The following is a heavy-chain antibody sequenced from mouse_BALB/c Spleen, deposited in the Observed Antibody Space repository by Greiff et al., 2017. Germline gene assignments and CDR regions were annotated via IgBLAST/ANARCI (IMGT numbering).Heavy chain of an antibody. D-gene: IGHD2-3*01. V-gene: IGHV3-6*02. CDR1: GYSITSGYY. J-gene: IGHJ2*01. CDR2: ISYDGSN. Sequence: DVQLQESGPGLVKPSQSLSLTCSVTGYSITSGYYWNWIRQFPGNKLEWMGYISYDGSNNYNPSLKNRISITRDTSKNQFFLKLNSVTTEDTATYYCASGWLLPLDYWGQGTTLTVSS. CDR3: ASGWLLPLDY.